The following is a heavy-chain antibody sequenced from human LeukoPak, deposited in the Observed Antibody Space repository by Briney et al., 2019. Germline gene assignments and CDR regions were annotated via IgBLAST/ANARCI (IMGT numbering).Heavy chain of an antibody. Sequence: GESLRLSCAASGFTFTDYWMSWVRQAPGKGLEWVANIKRDGSEKYYVDSVKGRFTISRDNAKNSLYLQMNSLRAEDTAVYYCARGGYIVVVPAPFHYWGQGTLVTVSS. J-gene: IGHJ4*02. CDR3: ARGGYIVVVPAPFHY. CDR2: IKRDGSEK. V-gene: IGHV3-7*01. CDR1: GFTFTDYW. D-gene: IGHD2-2*01.